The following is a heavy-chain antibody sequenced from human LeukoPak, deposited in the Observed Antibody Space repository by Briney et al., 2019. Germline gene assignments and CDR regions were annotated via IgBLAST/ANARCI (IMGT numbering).Heavy chain of an antibody. CDR3: AREQTYYFDY. Sequence: ASVKVSCKASGYTFTSYGISWVRQSPGQGLEWMGWISAHNGNTNYTQKLQGRVTMTTDTSTSTAYMELRSLRSDDTAVYYCAREQTYYFDYWGQGTLVTVSS. CDR2: ISAHNGNT. V-gene: IGHV1-18*01. CDR1: GYTFTSYG. J-gene: IGHJ4*02.